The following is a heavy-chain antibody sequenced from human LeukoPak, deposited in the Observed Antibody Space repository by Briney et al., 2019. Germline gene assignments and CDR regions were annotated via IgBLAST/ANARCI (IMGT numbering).Heavy chain of an antibody. CDR3: ARAPDGYNLGGDY. Sequence: SETLSLTCTVSGGSVSSGNYYWSWIRQPPGKGLEWIGYIHYTGSPNYNPSLKSRVTISVDTSKNQFSLRLNSVTAADTAVYYCARAPDGYNLGGDYWGQGTLVTVSS. J-gene: IGHJ4*02. V-gene: IGHV4-61*01. D-gene: IGHD5-24*01. CDR1: GGSVSSGNYY. CDR2: IHYTGSP.